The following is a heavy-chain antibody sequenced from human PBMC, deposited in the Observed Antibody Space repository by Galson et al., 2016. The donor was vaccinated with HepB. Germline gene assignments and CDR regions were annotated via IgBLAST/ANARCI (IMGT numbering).Heavy chain of an antibody. D-gene: IGHD2-2*01. CDR2: ISAFNGNT. J-gene: IGHJ4*02. Sequence: SVKVSCKASGYTFATYGITWVRQAPRQGLEWMGWISAFNGNTNYAQKLQGRVTMTTDTSTSTAYMELRGLRSDDTAVYYCARSYPSPDYWGQGTLVTVSS. V-gene: IGHV1-18*04. CDR3: ARSYPSPDY. CDR1: GYTFATYG.